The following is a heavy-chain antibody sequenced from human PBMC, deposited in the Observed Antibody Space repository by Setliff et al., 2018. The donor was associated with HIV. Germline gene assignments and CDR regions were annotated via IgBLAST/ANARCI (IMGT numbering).Heavy chain of an antibody. CDR2: IFPGDSDT. CDR3: GRLDAAHYPVDS. J-gene: IGHJ4*02. Sequence: PGESLKISCECSGYSFTSYWIVWVRQMPGKGLEWMGIIFPGDSDTRYSPSFQGQVTISADKSITTAYLQWSSLKASDTAMYYCGRLDAAHYPVDSWGQGTLVTVSS. D-gene: IGHD6-6*01. V-gene: IGHV5-51*01. CDR1: GYSFTSYW.